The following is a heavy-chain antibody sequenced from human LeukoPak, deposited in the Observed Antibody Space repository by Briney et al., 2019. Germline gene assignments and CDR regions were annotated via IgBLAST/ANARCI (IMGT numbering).Heavy chain of an antibody. CDR2: ISYDGSNE. J-gene: IGHJ4*02. CDR3: ARDPIAAAGLSPTFDY. D-gene: IGHD6-13*01. Sequence: GGSLRLSCAASGFTFSSYAMHWVRQAPGKGLEWVAVISYDGSNEYYADSVKGRFTISRDNSKNTLYLQMNSLRAEGTAVYYCARDPIAAAGLSPTFDYWGQGTLVTVSS. CDR1: GFTFSSYA. V-gene: IGHV3-30-3*01.